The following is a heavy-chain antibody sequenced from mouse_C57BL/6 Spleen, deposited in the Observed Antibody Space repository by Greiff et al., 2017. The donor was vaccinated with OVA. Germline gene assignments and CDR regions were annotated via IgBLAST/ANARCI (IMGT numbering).Heavy chain of an antibody. J-gene: IGHJ2*01. CDR1: GYAFTNYL. V-gene: IGHV1-54*01. Sequence: VQLQQSGAELVRPGTSVKVSCKASGYAFTNYLIEWVKQRPGQGLEWIGVINPGSGGTNYNEKFKGKATLTADKSSSTAYMQLSSLTSEDSAVYFCAREDANWEYYFDYWGQGTTLTVSS. CDR2: INPGSGGT. CDR3: AREDANWEYYFDY. D-gene: IGHD4-1*01.